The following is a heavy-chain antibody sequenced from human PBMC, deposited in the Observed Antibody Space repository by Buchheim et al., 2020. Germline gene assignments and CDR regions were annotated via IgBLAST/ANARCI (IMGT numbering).Heavy chain of an antibody. CDR3: ARFSLFEQVAIDP. Sequence: EVQLLESGGGLAQPGGSLRLSCAASGFTFSNYAMSWVRQAPGKGLEWVSSISGSGGSTYYADSVKGRFTISRDNSKNTLYLQMNSRGAEDTAEYYCARFSLFEQVAIDPWGQGTL. J-gene: IGHJ5*02. D-gene: IGHD6-6*01. CDR2: ISGSGGST. CDR1: GFTFSNYA. V-gene: IGHV3-23*01.